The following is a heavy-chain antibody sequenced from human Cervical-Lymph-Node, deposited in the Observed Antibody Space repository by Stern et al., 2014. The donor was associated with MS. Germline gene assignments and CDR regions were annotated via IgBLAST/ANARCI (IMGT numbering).Heavy chain of an antibody. CDR3: ARDLSTG. D-gene: IGHD1-14*01. CDR1: GFTFSSYS. J-gene: IGHJ4*02. Sequence: EVHLVESGGGLVQPGGSLRLSCAASGFTFSSYSMKWVRQAPGEGLEWISYVSPSSDTISYADSVKGRFTISRDNAKSSLYLQMNSLRDEDTAVYYCARDLSTGWGQGTLVTVSS. CDR2: VSPSSDTI. V-gene: IGHV3-48*02.